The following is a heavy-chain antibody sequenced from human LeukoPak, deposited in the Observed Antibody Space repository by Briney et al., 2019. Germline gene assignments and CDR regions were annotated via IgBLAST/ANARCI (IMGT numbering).Heavy chain of an antibody. Sequence: ASVKVSCKGSAYTFTTCNVSFVRQAPGQGLEWMGWVSAYNGNTNYAQKLQGRVTMTTDTSAKIAYMELGTLRPAEKAVYYCARAYLTARERDVFDIWGQGTMVSVSS. J-gene: IGHJ3*02. CDR2: VSAYNGNT. D-gene: IGHD7-27*01. CDR1: AYTFTTCN. CDR3: ARAYLTARERDVFDI. V-gene: IGHV1-18*01.